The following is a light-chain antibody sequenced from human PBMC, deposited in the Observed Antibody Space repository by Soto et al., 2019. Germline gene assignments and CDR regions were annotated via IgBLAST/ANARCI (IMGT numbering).Light chain of an antibody. CDR3: QTWGTGIRV. Sequence: QSVLTQSPSASASLGASVKLTCTLSSGHRSYAIAWHQQQPEKGPRYLMKLNSDGSHSKGDGIPDRFSGFSSGAERYLTISSLQSEDETDYYCQTWGTGIRVFGGGTKLTVL. J-gene: IGLJ3*02. V-gene: IGLV4-69*01. CDR1: SGHRSYA. CDR2: LNSDGSH.